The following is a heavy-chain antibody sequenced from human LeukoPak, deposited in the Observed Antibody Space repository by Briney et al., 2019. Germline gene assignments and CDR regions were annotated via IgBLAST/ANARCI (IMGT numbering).Heavy chain of an antibody. CDR3: AISSTRNY. J-gene: IGHJ4*02. CDR2: ISYDGSNK. CDR1: GFTFSSYG. D-gene: IGHD2-2*01. V-gene: IGHV3-30*03. Sequence: GRSLRLSCAASGFTFSSYGMHWVRQAPGKGLEWVAVISYDGSNKYYADSVKGRFTISRDNSKNTLYLQMNSLRAEDTAVYYCAISSTRNYWGQGTLVTVSS.